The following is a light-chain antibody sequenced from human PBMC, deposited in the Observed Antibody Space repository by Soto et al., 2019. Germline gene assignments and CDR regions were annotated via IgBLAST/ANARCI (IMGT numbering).Light chain of an antibody. CDR1: SSNIRSNA. V-gene: IGLV1-36*01. J-gene: IGLJ1*01. Sequence: QSVLTQPPSVSGAPRQRVTISCSGSSSNIRSNAVNWYQQFPGKAPKLLIYYDDIMASAVSARFSGSKSGTSASLAISGLQSEEEADYYWAAWDCRPRSDVFGTGTKLTVL. CDR3: AAWDCRPRSDV. CDR2: YDD.